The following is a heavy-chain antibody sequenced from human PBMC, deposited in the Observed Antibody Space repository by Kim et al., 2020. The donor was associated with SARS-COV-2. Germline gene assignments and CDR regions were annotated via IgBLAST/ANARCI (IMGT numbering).Heavy chain of an antibody. CDR3: AKVRIVGAYNDAFDI. CDR1: GFTFSSYG. D-gene: IGHD1-26*01. Sequence: GGSLRLSCAASGFTFSSYGMHWVRQAPGKGLEWVAVIWYDGSNKYYADSVKGRFTISRDNSKNTLYLQMNSLRAEDTAVYYCAKVRIVGAYNDAFDIWGQGTMVTVSS. CDR2: IWYDGSNK. V-gene: IGHV3-33*06. J-gene: IGHJ3*02.